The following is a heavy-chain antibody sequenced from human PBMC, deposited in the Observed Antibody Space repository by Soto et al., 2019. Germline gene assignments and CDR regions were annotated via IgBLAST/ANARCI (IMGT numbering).Heavy chain of an antibody. J-gene: IGHJ5*02. CDR3: ARVGMIGSVLGYWFDP. D-gene: IGHD3-9*01. Sequence: QVQLQESGPGLVKPSETLSLTCTVSGGSINSYYWSWIRQPAGKALEWIGRMYTSGSTDYNPSLKSRVTMSLDTSKTQFSLTLSSVTAADTAVYYCARVGMIGSVLGYWFDPWGQGTLVTVSS. V-gene: IGHV4-4*07. CDR2: MYTSGST. CDR1: GGSINSYY.